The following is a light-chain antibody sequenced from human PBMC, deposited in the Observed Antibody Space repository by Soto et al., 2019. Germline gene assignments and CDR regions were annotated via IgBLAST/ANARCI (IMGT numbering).Light chain of an antibody. CDR2: DAS. Sequence: EIVLTQSPATLSLSPGERATLSCRASQSVSSYLAWYQQKPGQAPRLLIYDASNRATGIPARFSGSGSGTDFTLTISSLEPEDFAVYYCQQCSSWPRTFGQGTKVDIK. J-gene: IGKJ2*02. CDR3: QQCSSWPRT. V-gene: IGKV3-11*01. CDR1: QSVSSY.